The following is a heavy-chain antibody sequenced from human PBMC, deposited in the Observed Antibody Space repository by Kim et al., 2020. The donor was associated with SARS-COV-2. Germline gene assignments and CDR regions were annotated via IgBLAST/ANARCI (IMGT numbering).Heavy chain of an antibody. Sequence: SVKVSCKASGGTFSSYAISWVRQAPGQGLEWMGGIIPIFGTANYAQKFQGRVTITADESTSTAYMELSSLRSEDTAVYYCARERYGYGSGSYYKEFGHYYYYGMDVWGQGTTVTVSS. J-gene: IGHJ6*02. V-gene: IGHV1-69*13. CDR3: ARERYGYGSGSYYKEFGHYYYYGMDV. CDR1: GGTFSSYA. D-gene: IGHD3-10*01. CDR2: IIPIFGTA.